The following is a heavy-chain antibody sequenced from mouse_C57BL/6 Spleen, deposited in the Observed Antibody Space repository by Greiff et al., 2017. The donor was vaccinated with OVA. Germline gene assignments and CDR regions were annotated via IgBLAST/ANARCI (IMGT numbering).Heavy chain of an antibody. CDR2: IDPSDSYT. CDR3: ARKDSSGPFAY. D-gene: IGHD3-2*02. Sequence: QVQLQQPGAELVMPGASVKLSCKASGYTFTSYWMHWVKQRPGQGLEWIGEIDPSDSYTNYNQKFKGKSTLTVDESSSTAYMQLSSLTSEDSAVYYCARKDSSGPFAYWGQGTLVTVSA. J-gene: IGHJ3*01. CDR1: GYTFTSYW. V-gene: IGHV1-69*01.